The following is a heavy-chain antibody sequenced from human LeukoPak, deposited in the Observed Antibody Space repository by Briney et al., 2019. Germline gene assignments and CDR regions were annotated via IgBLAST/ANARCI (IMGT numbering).Heavy chain of an antibody. CDR2: ASYDGSEK. Sequence: GGSLRLSCAASGFTFSSYGMHWVRQAPGKGLEWVAAASYDGSEKYYADTVKGRFTISRDNSKNTLYLQMNSLRADDTAVYFCAKVTTGIAAAGIDCWGQGTLVTVSS. D-gene: IGHD6-13*01. CDR1: GFTFSSYG. CDR3: AKVTTGIAAAGIDC. J-gene: IGHJ4*02. V-gene: IGHV3-30*18.